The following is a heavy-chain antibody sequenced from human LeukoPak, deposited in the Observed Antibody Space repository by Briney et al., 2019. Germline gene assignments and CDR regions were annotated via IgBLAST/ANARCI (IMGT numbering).Heavy chain of an antibody. CDR2: ISSSSSTI. CDR1: GFTFSSYS. Sequence: GGSLRLSCAASGFTFSSYSMNWVRQAPGKGLEWVSYISSSSSTIYYADSVKGRFTISRDNAKNSLYLQMNSLKTEDTAVYYCTTYYDYVWGSYRSYYYFDYWGQGTLVTVSS. J-gene: IGHJ4*02. CDR3: TTYYDYVWGSYRSYYYFDY. V-gene: IGHV3-48*01. D-gene: IGHD3-16*02.